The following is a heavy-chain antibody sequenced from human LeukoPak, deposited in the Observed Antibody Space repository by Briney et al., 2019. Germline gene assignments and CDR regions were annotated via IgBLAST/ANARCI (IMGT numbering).Heavy chain of an antibody. V-gene: IGHV3-11*05. CDR2: IGKSGSYT. J-gene: IGHJ4*02. D-gene: IGHD4-17*01. Sequence: GGSLRLSCAASGFTFSDYYVSWIRQAPAKGLEWISYIGKSGSYTNYADSAKGRFTISRDNAKNSVYLQMSSLTTEDTAVYYCARGSDYGDNFDDFDYWGQGTLVTVSS. CDR3: ARGSDYGDNFDDFDY. CDR1: GFTFSDYY.